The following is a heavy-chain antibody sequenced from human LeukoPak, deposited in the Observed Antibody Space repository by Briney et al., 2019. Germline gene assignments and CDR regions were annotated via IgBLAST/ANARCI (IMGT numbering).Heavy chain of an antibody. V-gene: IGHV3-23*01. D-gene: IGHD1-26*01. CDR2: ISGSGGST. CDR3: AKDHAGATPGFYFDY. Sequence: GGSLRLSCAASGFTFSSYAMNWVRQAPGKGLEWVSAISGSGGSTYYADSVKGRFTISGDNSKNALYLQINSLRAEDTAVYYCAKDHAGATPGFYFDYWGQGTLVTVSS. J-gene: IGHJ4*02. CDR1: GFTFSSYA.